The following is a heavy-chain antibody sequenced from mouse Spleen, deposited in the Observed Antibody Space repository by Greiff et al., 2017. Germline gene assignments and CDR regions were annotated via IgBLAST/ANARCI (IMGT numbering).Heavy chain of an antibody. D-gene: IGHD4-1*01. CDR2: IWRGGST. V-gene: IGHV2-5*01. J-gene: IGHJ4*01. Sequence: QVQLQQSGPGLVQPSQSLSITCTVSGFSLTSYGVHWVRQSPGKGLEWLGVIWRGGSTDYNAAFMSRLSITKDNSKSQVFFKMNSLQADDTAIYYCAKKVLGQYYAMDYWGQGTSVTVSS. CDR1: GFSLTSYG. CDR3: AKKVLGQYYAMDY.